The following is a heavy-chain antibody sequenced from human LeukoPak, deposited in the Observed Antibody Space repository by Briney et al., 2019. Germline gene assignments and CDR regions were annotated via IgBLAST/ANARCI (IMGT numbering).Heavy chain of an antibody. V-gene: IGHV4-4*07. Sequence: SETLSLTCTVSGGSISTYYWSWIRQPAGKGLQWIGRIYSDGSVKYNPSLKSRVTMSVDTSKNQFSLKMTSVTAADTAVYFCARGTPTYFTTWDFDYGGQGTLVSVSS. CDR1: GGSISTYY. D-gene: IGHD1-14*01. J-gene: IGHJ4*02. CDR3: ARGTPTYFTTWDFDY. CDR2: IYSDGSV.